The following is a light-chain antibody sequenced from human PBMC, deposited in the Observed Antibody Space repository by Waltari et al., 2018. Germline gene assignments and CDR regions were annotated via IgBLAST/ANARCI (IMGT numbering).Light chain of an antibody. CDR3: QHYNNFWT. Sequence: EIVMTQSPATLSVSPGERATLSCRASQSVSSNLAWYQQKPGQAPRLLIYGASTRDTGISARFSGSGSGTEFTHTISSLQAEDFVVYYCQHYNNFWTFGQGTKVEIK. J-gene: IGKJ1*01. CDR1: QSVSSN. CDR2: GAS. V-gene: IGKV3-15*01.